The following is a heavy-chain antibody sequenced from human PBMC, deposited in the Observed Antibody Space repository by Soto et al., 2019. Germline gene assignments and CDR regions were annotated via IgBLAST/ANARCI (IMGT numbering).Heavy chain of an antibody. CDR1: GGTFSSYA. J-gene: IGHJ3*02. Sequence: ASVKVSCKASGGTFSSYAISWVRQAPGQGLEWMGGIIPIFGTANYAQKFQGRVTITADESTSTAYMELSSLRSEDTAVYYCARDVPIAGRGDAFDIWGQGTMVTVSS. CDR2: IIPIFGTA. D-gene: IGHD6-13*01. V-gene: IGHV1-69*13. CDR3: ARDVPIAGRGDAFDI.